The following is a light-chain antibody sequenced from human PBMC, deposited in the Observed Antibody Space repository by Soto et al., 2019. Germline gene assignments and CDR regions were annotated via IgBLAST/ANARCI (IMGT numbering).Light chain of an antibody. V-gene: IGLV2-8*01. Sequence: QSALTQPASVSGSAGQSIAISCTGTSSDVGGYNYVSWYQQHPGKAPKLMIYEVTKRPLGVPDRFSGSKSGNTASLTVSGLQAEDEADYYCSSYAGSDNPYVFGTGTKLTVL. CDR3: SSYAGSDNPYV. CDR2: EVT. J-gene: IGLJ1*01. CDR1: SSDVGGYNY.